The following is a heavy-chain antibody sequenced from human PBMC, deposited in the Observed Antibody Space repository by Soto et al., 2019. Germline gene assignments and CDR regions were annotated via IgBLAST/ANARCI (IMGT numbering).Heavy chain of an antibody. D-gene: IGHD2-15*01. Sequence: SETLSLTCTVSGGSISSSIYYWGWIRQPPGKGLEWIGSIYYSGSTYYNPSLKSRVTISVDTSKNQFSLKLSSVTAADTAVYYCARRVEIVVVVAATLTGDAFDIWGQGTMVTVSS. CDR1: GGSISSSIYY. V-gene: IGHV4-39*01. J-gene: IGHJ3*02. CDR2: IYYSGST. CDR3: ARRVEIVVVVAATLTGDAFDI.